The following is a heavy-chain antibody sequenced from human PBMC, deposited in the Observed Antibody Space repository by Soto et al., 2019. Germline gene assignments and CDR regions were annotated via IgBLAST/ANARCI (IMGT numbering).Heavy chain of an antibody. CDR1: GASLSDAKYY. Sequence: SLTCIVSGASLSDAKYYWVWIRQPPGEGLEWIGSFYYDGRTYYNASLKSRVTISVDTSKNHFSLMLTSATAADPAVYYCGRRSHIVVAPTWGQGTLVTVSS. CDR2: FYYDGRT. V-gene: IGHV4-39*02. J-gene: IGHJ4*02. CDR3: GRRSHIVVAPT. D-gene: IGHD2-21*01.